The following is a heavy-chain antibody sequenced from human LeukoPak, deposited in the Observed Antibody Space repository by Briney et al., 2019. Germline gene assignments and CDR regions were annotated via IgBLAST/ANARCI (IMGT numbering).Heavy chain of an antibody. Sequence: GGSLRLSCAASGFIFSNHWMHWVRQAPGKGLMWVSRINADGSNTRYADSVKGRFTISRDNAKNTLYLQMNSLRAEDTVVYYCTREVLNAFDSWGQGTLVTVSS. CDR3: TREVLNAFDS. CDR2: INADGSNT. J-gene: IGHJ3*02. V-gene: IGHV3-74*01. CDR1: GFIFSNHW. D-gene: IGHD3-10*01.